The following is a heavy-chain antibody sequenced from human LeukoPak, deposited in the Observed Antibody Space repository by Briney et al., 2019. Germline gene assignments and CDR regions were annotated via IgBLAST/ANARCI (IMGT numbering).Heavy chain of an antibody. CDR1: GFTFSSYG. Sequence: PPGGSPRLSCAASGFTFSSYGMHWLRQAPGKRLEWVAFIRYDGSNKYYADSVKGRFTIPRDNSTNTLYLQMNSLIAEDTAVYYCVFVFKQKTAYEILTGYYRYYYYYMDVWGKGTTVTVSS. CDR3: VFVFKQKTAYEILTGYYRYYYYYMDV. V-gene: IGHV3-30*02. CDR2: IRYDGSNK. D-gene: IGHD3-9*01. J-gene: IGHJ6*03.